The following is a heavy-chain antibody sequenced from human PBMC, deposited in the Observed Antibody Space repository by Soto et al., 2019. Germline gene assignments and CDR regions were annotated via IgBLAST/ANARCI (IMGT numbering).Heavy chain of an antibody. D-gene: IGHD5-18*01. CDR3: ARENSGYSYGSTYYYGMDV. CDR2: IYYSGST. Sequence: SETLSLTCTVSGGSISSYYWSWIRQPPGKGLEWIGYIYYSGSTNYNPSLKSRVTISVDTSKNQFSLKLSSVTAADTAVYYCARENSGYSYGSTYYYGMDVWGQGTTVTVSS. CDR1: GGSISSYY. V-gene: IGHV4-59*01. J-gene: IGHJ6*02.